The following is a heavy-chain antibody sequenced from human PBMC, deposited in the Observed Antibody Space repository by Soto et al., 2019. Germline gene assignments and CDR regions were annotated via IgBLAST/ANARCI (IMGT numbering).Heavy chain of an antibody. V-gene: IGHV3-23*01. J-gene: IGHJ4*02. CDR2: ISGSGDST. CDR3: AKDYQDIVVVTAAMPEYFDY. Sequence: PGGSLRLSCAASGFTFSSYALSWVRQAPGKGLGWVSAISGSGDSTYYAHSVKGRFTISRDNSKNTLYLQMNSLRAEDTAVYYCAKDYQDIVVVTAAMPEYFDYWGQGTLVTVSS. CDR1: GFTFSSYA. D-gene: IGHD2-2*01.